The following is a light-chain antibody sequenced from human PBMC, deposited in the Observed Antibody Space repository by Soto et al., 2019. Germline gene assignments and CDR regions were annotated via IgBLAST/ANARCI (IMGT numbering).Light chain of an antibody. CDR3: SSYAGSNNYVV. V-gene: IGLV2-8*01. J-gene: IGLJ2*01. CDR2: EVT. Sequence: QSVLTQPPSASGSPGQSVTISCTGTISDVGAYNYVSWYQQHPGKAPKLIIYEVTKRPSGVPDRFSGSKSGNTASLTVSGLQAEDEADYYCSSYAGSNNYVVFGGGTKVTVL. CDR1: ISDVGAYNY.